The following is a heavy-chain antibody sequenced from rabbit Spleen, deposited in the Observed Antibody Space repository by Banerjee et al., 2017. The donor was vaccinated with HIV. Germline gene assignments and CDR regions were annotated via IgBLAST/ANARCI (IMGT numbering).Heavy chain of an antibody. CDR1: GFFFSSSDY. D-gene: IGHD8-1*01. CDR3: ASDTGSSFSSYVIDH. V-gene: IGHV1S45*01. CDR2: IAGGASGCT. J-gene: IGHJ3*01. Sequence: QQQLVESGGGLVKTEGSLTLSCKASGFFFSSSDYMCWVRTAPGKGLEWISCIAGGASGCTYFTTWAKGRFTCSKTSSTTVTMQMTILTVADTATYFCASDTGSSFSSYVIDHWGQGTLFTVS.